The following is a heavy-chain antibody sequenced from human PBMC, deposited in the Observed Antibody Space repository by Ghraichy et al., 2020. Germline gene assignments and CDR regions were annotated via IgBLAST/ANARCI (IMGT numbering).Heavy chain of an antibody. J-gene: IGHJ3*02. Sequence: GGSLRLSCAASGFIFTSYSLNWVRQAPGKGLEWVSSISSSSIYIYYAESVQGRFTISRDNARNSLYLQMSSLRAEDTAVYYCASSTTSYRSSVLNAFDICGQGTMVTVSS. V-gene: IGHV3-21*01. CDR2: ISSSSIYI. D-gene: IGHD2-2*01. CDR1: GFIFTSYS. CDR3: ASSTTSYRSSVLNAFDI.